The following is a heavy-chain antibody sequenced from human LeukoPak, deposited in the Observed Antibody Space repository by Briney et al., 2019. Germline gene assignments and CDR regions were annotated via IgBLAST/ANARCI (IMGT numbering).Heavy chain of an antibody. Sequence: GGSLRLSCAASGFPLSTFAMNWIRQDSEKGLEWIAGISGKGNGTYYANSLKGRFTISRDNAKNTVYLQMKSLRVDDTATYWCVKRTMSAFDQWGQGVLVIVSS. V-gene: IGHV3-23*01. CDR2: ISGKGNGT. CDR3: VKRTMSAFDQ. CDR1: GFPLSTFA. D-gene: IGHD5-24*01. J-gene: IGHJ4*02.